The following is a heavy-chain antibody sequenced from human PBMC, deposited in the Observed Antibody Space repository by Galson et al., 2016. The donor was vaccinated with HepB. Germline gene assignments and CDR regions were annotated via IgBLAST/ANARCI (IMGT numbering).Heavy chain of an antibody. CDR2: ITLGGATT. V-gene: IGHV3-23*01. CDR3: ATARGHIDIDF. J-gene: IGHJ4*02. CDR1: GFVFSSYA. Sequence: SLRLSCAASGFVFSSYAMAWVRQAPGKGLEWVSAITLGGATTYYADSVRGRFTISRDNSMNTLYLQMNNLRAEDTAVYYRATARGHIDIDFWGQGTLVTVSS. D-gene: IGHD3-10*01.